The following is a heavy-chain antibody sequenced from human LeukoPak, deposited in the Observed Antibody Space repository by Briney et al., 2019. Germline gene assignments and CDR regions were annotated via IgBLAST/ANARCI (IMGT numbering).Heavy chain of an antibody. V-gene: IGHV3-21*01. CDR1: GFTVSSNY. D-gene: IGHD5-12*01. Sequence: GGSLRLSCAASGFTVSSNYMSWVRQAPGKGLEWVSSISSGSSYIYYADSVKGRFTISRDNAENSLYLQMNSLRAEDTAVYYCARGQEVADYWGQGTLVTVSS. CDR2: ISSGSSYI. J-gene: IGHJ4*02. CDR3: ARGQEVADY.